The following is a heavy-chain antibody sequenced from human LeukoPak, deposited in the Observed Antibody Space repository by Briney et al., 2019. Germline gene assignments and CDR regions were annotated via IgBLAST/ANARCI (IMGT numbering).Heavy chain of an antibody. J-gene: IGHJ4*02. CDR2: ISGSGGST. CDR3: ARDRNYYDESGYFDY. D-gene: IGHD3-22*01. CDR1: GFTFSSYA. V-gene: IGHV3-23*01. Sequence: GGSLRLSCAASGFTFSSYAMSWVRQAPGKGLEWVSAISGSGGSTYYADSVKGRFTISRDNAKNSLFLQMNSLRAEDTAVYYCARDRNYYDESGYFDYWGQGTLVTVSS.